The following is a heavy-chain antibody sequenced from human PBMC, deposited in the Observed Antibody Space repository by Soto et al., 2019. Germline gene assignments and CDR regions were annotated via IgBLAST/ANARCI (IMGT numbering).Heavy chain of an antibody. Sequence: GASVKVSCTASGGTFSSYAISCVRQAPGQGLEWMGGIIPIFGTANYAQKFQGRVTITADESTSTAYMELSSLRSEDTAVYYCARAREVVVAAYYYYYGMDVWGQGTTVTVSS. CDR2: IIPIFGTA. CDR1: GGTFSSYA. D-gene: IGHD2-15*01. CDR3: ARAREVVVAAYYYYYGMDV. V-gene: IGHV1-69*13. J-gene: IGHJ6*02.